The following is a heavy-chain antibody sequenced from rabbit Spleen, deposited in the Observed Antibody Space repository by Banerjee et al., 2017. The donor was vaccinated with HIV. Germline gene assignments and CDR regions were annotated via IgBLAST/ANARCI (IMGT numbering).Heavy chain of an antibody. Sequence: QEQLVESGGGLVQPGGSLKLSCKASGFDFSSYGVSWVRQAPGKGLEWIGYIDPIFGSTDYASWVNGRFTISSDNAQNTVDLQVNSLTAADTATYFCVRDSAWSLNLWGPGTLVTVS. CDR1: GFDFSSYG. J-gene: IGHJ4*01. CDR3: VRDSAWSLNL. D-gene: IGHD4-1*01. V-gene: IGHV1S8*01. CDR2: IDPIFGST.